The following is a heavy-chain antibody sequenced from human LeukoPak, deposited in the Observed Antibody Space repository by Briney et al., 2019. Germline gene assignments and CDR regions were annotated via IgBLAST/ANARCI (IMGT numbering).Heavy chain of an antibody. J-gene: IGHJ4*02. CDR1: GYTFTGYY. D-gene: IGHD2-15*01. CDR2: INLNSGGT. Sequence: GASVKVSCKASGYTFTGYYMHWVRQAPGQGLEWMGWINLNSGGTNYAQKFQGRVTMTRDTSISTAYMELSRLRSDDTAVYYCARVPYCSGGSCRDYWGQGTLVTVSS. CDR3: ARVPYCSGGSCRDY. V-gene: IGHV1-2*02.